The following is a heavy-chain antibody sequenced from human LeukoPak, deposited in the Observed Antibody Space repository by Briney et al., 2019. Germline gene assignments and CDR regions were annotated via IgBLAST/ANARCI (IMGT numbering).Heavy chain of an antibody. CDR1: GYTFTGYY. D-gene: IGHD3-10*01. CDR2: INPNSGGT. CDR3: AGDLGGTMVRGVIANYGMDV. Sequence: ASVKVSCKASGYTFTGYYMHWVRQAPGQGLEWMGWINPNSGGTNYAQKFQGWVTMTRDTSISTAYMELSRLRSDDTAVYYCAGDLGGTMVRGVIANYGMDVWGKGTTVTVSS. V-gene: IGHV1-2*04. J-gene: IGHJ6*04.